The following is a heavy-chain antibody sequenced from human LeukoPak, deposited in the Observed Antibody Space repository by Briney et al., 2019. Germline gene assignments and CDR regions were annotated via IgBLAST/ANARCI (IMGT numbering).Heavy chain of an antibody. CDR3: ARTTYCSSTSCRKGFDY. V-gene: IGHV1-2*02. CDR1: GYTFTGYY. J-gene: IGHJ4*02. CDR2: INPNSGGI. D-gene: IGHD2-2*01. Sequence: ASVKVSCKASGYTFTGYYMHWVRQAPGQGLEWMGWINPNSGGINYAQKFQGRVTMTRDTSISTAYMELSRLRSDDTAVYYCARTTYCSSTSCRKGFDYWGQGTLVTVSS.